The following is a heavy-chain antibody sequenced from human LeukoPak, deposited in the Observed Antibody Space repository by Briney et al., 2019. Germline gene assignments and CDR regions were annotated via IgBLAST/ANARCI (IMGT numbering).Heavy chain of an antibody. J-gene: IGHJ4*02. CDR3: ARSDSLGDDY. Sequence: PSETLSLTRTVSGGSISSYFWSWIRQPPGKGLEWIGYINDSGSTTYSPSLKSRVTISLDTSTKQFSLKLSSVTAADTAVYYCARSDSLGDDYWGQGTLVTVSS. D-gene: IGHD3-22*01. CDR2: INDSGST. CDR1: GGSISSYF. V-gene: IGHV4-59*01.